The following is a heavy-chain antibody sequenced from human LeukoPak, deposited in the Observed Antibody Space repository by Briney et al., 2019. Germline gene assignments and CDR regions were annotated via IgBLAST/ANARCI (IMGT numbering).Heavy chain of an antibody. CDR1: GFTFSNYA. CDR2: VSYDGSNK. J-gene: IGHJ4*02. D-gene: IGHD7-27*01. CDR3: ATIGDRRTGELYRIDY. V-gene: IGHV3-30-3*01. Sequence: GRSLRLPCAASGFTFSNYAMHWVHQAPGKGLEWVAVVSYDGSNKYYADSVKGRFTISRDNSKNTLYLQMNSLRAEDAAIYYCATIGDRRTGELYRIDYWGQGTLVTVSS.